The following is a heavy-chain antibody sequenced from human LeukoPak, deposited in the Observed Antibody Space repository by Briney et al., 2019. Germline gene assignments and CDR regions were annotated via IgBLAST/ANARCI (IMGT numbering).Heavy chain of an antibody. V-gene: IGHV1-8*01. CDR1: GYTFTSYE. CDR3: ARGGYSSSWRYYYYMDV. Sequence: ASVKVSCKASGYTFTSYEINWVRQATGQGLEWMGWMNPNSGNTGYAQKFQGRVTMTRNTSISTAYMELSSLRSEDTAVYYCARGGYSSSWRYYYYMDVWGKGTTVTVSS. J-gene: IGHJ6*03. CDR2: MNPNSGNT. D-gene: IGHD6-13*01.